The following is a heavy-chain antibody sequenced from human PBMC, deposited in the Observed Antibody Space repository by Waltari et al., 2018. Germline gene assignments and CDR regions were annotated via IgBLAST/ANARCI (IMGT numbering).Heavy chain of an antibody. V-gene: IGHV3-30-3*01. CDR1: GFTFSRYA. CDR2: ISYDGSNK. CDR3: ALEWELLHY. J-gene: IGHJ4*02. D-gene: IGHD1-26*01. Sequence: QVQLVESGGGVVQPGRSLRLSCAASGFTFSRYAIHWVRQAPGKGLEWVAVISYDGSNKYYADSVKGRFTISRDNSKNTLYLQMNSLRAEDTAVYYCALEWELLHYWGQGTLVTVSS.